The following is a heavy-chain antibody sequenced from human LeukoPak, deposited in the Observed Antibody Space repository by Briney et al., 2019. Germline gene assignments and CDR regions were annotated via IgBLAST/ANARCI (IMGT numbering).Heavy chain of an antibody. J-gene: IGHJ4*02. CDR2: IYSGGST. CDR3: ARDGSGGAAGTHDY. V-gene: IGHV3-66*01. CDR1: GFTVSSNY. Sequence: GGSLRLSCAASGFTVSSNYMSWVRQAPGNGLEWISVIYSGGSTYYADSVKGRFTISRDNSKNTLYLQMNSLRAEDTAVYYCARDGSGGAAGTHDYWGQGNLVTVSS. D-gene: IGHD6-13*01.